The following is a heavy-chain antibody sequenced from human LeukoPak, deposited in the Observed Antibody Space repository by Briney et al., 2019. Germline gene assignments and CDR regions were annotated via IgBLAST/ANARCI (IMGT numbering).Heavy chain of an antibody. J-gene: IGHJ5*02. V-gene: IGHV3-33*06. CDR3: AKEANYDFWSGYDP. CDR1: GFTFSSYG. Sequence: GGSLRLSCAASGFTFSSYGMHWVRQAPGKGLEWVAVIWYDGSNKYYADSVKGRSTISRDNSKNTLYLQMNSLRAEDTAVYYCAKEANYDFWSGYDPWGQGTLVTVSS. CDR2: IWYDGSNK. D-gene: IGHD3-3*01.